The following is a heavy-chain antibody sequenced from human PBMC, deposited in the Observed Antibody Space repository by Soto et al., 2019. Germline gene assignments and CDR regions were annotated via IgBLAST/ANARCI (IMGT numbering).Heavy chain of an antibody. J-gene: IGHJ2*01. Sequence: QVQLVQSGAEVKKPGASVKVSCKASGYTFTGYYMHWVRQAPGQGLEWMGWINPNSGGTNYAQKFQGRVTMTRDTSISTAYRELSRLRSADTAVYYCARDSATVTTIVVWYFDLWGRGTLVTVSS. CDR2: INPNSGGT. D-gene: IGHD4-17*01. CDR1: GYTFTGYY. V-gene: IGHV1-2*02. CDR3: ARDSATVTTIVVWYFDL.